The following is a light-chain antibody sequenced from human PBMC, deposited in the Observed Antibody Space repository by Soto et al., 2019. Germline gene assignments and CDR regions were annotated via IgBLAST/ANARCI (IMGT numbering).Light chain of an antibody. J-gene: IGLJ1*01. V-gene: IGLV2-14*01. CDR3: SSYTSSSTLYV. CDR2: EVN. CDR1: SSDVGGYTY. Sequence: QSALTQPASVSGFPRQSITISCTGASSDVGGYTYVSWYQQHPGKAPKLIIYEVNNRPSGVSHRFSGSKSGNTASLTISGLQAEDEADYYCSSYTSSSTLYVFGTGTKVTVL.